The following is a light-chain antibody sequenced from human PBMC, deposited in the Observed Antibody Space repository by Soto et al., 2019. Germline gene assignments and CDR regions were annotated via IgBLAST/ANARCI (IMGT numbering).Light chain of an antibody. CDR1: QSIGDW. Sequence: DIQMTQSPSTLSASVGDRVTITCRSSQSIGDWLAWYQQQPGKAPKLLIYKASSLESGVSSRFRGSGSGTEFTLTISSLQPDDFATYYCKQYNNYPWTFGQGTTVEIK. CDR2: KAS. V-gene: IGKV1-5*03. J-gene: IGKJ1*01. CDR3: KQYNNYPWT.